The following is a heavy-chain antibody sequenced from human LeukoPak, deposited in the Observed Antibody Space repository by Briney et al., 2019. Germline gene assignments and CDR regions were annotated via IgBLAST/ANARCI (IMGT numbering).Heavy chain of an antibody. D-gene: IGHD2-2*01. CDR3: ASYLVGGWFDP. CDR1: GVSIRSYY. Sequence: SETLSLTCTVSGVSIRSYYWSWIRQPPGKGLEWIGYIYYSGSTNYNPSLKSRVTISVDTSKNQFSLKLSSVTAADTAVYYCASYLVGGWFDPWGQGTLVTVSS. J-gene: IGHJ5*02. V-gene: IGHV4-59*01. CDR2: IYYSGST.